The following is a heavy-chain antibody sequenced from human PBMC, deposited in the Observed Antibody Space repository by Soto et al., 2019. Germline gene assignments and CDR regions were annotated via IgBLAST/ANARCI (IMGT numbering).Heavy chain of an antibody. CDR3: VKDWTGNKCPCLDV. CDR1: GFTFNAHA. CDR2: ISGDGKST. Sequence: EVEVLESGGSLQQPGGSLRLSCVASGFTFNAHAMTWVRQGPGVGLEWTSSISGDGKSTYYADSVKGRFTVSRDNSKNTLTLQMNSLRVEDTATYYCVKDWTGNKCPCLDVWGQGTTVTVSS. D-gene: IGHD2-8*02. J-gene: IGHJ6*02. V-gene: IGHV3-23*01.